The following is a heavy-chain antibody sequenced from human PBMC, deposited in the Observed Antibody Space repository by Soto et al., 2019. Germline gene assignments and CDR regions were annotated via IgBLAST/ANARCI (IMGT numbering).Heavy chain of an antibody. CDR1: GFTFSSYW. D-gene: IGHD6-6*01. Sequence: GGSLRLSCAASGFTFSSYWMSWVRQAPGKGLEWVANIKQDGSEKYYVDSVKGRFTISRDNAKNSLYLQMNSLRAEDTAVYYCVRALQLVRVYYYGMDVCGQGTTVTVTS. V-gene: IGHV3-7*01. CDR3: VRALQLVRVYYYGMDV. CDR2: IKQDGSEK. J-gene: IGHJ6*02.